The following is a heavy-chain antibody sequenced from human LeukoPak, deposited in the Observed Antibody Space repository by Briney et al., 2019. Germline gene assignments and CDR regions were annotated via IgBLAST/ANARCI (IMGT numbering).Heavy chain of an antibody. Sequence: ASVKVSCKASGYTFTSYDINWVRQATGQGLEWMGWMNPNSGNTGYAQKFQGRVTMTRNTSISTAYMELSSLRSEDTAAYYCARGITIFGVVSPDYYYYGMDVWGQGTTVTVSS. CDR3: ARGITIFGVVSPDYYYYGMDV. J-gene: IGHJ6*02. V-gene: IGHV1-8*01. CDR1: GYTFTSYD. D-gene: IGHD3-3*01. CDR2: MNPNSGNT.